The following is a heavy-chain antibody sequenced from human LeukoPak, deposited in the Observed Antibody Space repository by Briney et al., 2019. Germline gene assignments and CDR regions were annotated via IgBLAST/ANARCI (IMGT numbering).Heavy chain of an antibody. CDR1: GFSLSTSGMC. Sequence: SGPALVKPTQTLTLTCTFSGFSLSTSGMCVSWIRQPPGKALEWLARIDWDGDKCYSTSLKTRLTISKDTSKNQVVLTMTNMDPVDTATYYCARKGSAWNYFDYWGQGALVTVSS. D-gene: IGHD6-19*01. CDR2: IDWDGDK. J-gene: IGHJ4*02. V-gene: IGHV2-70*11. CDR3: ARKGSAWNYFDY.